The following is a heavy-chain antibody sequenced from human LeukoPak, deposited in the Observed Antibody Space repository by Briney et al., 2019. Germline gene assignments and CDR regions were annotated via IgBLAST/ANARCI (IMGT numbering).Heavy chain of an antibody. D-gene: IGHD2-2*01. V-gene: IGHV3-30*02. CDR2: IRYDGSNK. CDR3: AKTGCSSTSCQAYYYYYMDV. Sequence: GGSLRLSCAASGFTFSSYGMHWARQAPGKGLEWVAFIRYDGSNKYYADSVKGRFTISRDNSKHTLYLQMNSLRAEDTAVYYCAKTGCSSTSCQAYYYYYMDVWGKGTTVTVSS. J-gene: IGHJ6*03. CDR1: GFTFSSYG.